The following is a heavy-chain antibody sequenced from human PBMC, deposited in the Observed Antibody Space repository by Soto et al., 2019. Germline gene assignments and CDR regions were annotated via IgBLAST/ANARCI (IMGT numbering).Heavy chain of an antibody. V-gene: IGHV3-15*01. CDR3: NTDHQLLNPGDY. D-gene: IGHD2-2*02. CDR2: IKSKADGGTT. J-gene: IGHJ4*02. Sequence: EVQLVESGGGLVKHGGSLRLSCAASGVTFSNAWMRWVRQAPGKGLEWVGRIKSKADGGTTDYAAPVKGRFTISRDESKNTLYLQMNSLKTEYTAVYYCNTDHQLLNPGDYGGQGPLVTVSS. CDR1: GVTFSNAW.